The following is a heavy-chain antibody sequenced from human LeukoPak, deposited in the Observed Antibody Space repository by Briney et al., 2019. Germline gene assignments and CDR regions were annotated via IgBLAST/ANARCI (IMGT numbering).Heavy chain of an antibody. CDR3: ARSAGYFDIRRGPYWYFGL. Sequence: NTSETLSLTCSVSGGSISSHYWSWIRQPPGKGLEWIGYIYHSETNYNPSLKSRVTISVDTSKNQFSLNLVSVTAADTAVYYCARSAGYFDIRRGPYWYFGLWGRGTLVTVSS. CDR2: IYHSET. V-gene: IGHV4-59*11. CDR1: GGSISSHY. J-gene: IGHJ2*01. D-gene: IGHD3/OR15-3a*01.